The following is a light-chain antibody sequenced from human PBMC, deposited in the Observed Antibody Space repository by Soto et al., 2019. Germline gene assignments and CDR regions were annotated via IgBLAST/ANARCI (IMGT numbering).Light chain of an antibody. V-gene: IGLV2-8*01. CDR2: EVS. CDR3: GSNADSNNYV. CDR1: SSDVGGYNY. J-gene: IGLJ1*01. Sequence: QSVLTQPPSASGSPGQSVTISCTGTSSDVGGYNYVSWYQQYPGKAPKIMIYEVSKRPSGVPDRFSGSKSGNTASLTVSGLQAEDEADYYCGSNADSNNYVFGTGTKVTVL.